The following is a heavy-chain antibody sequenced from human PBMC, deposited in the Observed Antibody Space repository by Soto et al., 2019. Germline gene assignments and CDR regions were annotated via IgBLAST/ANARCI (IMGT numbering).Heavy chain of an antibody. D-gene: IGHD3-10*01. Sequence: EVQLLESGGGLVQPGGSLRLSCAASGFSLSSYAMSWVRQAPGKGLEWVSDISGSGGITYYADSVKGRFTISRDNSKYTLYLQMNSLRAEDTAVYYCAKSAMVRGGGWFDPWGQGTLVTVSS. V-gene: IGHV3-23*01. CDR1: GFSLSSYA. CDR2: ISGSGGIT. CDR3: AKSAMVRGGGWFDP. J-gene: IGHJ5*02.